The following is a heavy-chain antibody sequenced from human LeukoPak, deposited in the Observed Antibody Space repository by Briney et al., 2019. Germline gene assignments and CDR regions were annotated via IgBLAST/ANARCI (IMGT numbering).Heavy chain of an antibody. V-gene: IGHV4-38-2*02. Sequence: SETLSLTCTVSGYSISSGYYWGWIRQPPGKGLEWIGSIYHSGSTYYNPSLKSRVTISVDTSKNQFSLNLSSVTAADTAVYYCARARFGYWGQGTLVTVSS. CDR3: ARARFGY. CDR1: GYSISSGYY. J-gene: IGHJ4*02. D-gene: IGHD3-10*01. CDR2: IYHSGST.